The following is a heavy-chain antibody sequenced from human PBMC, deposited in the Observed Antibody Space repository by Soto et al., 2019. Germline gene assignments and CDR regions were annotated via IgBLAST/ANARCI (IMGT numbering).Heavy chain of an antibody. Sequence: PSETLSLTCAVYGGSFSGYYWTWIRQPPGTGLEWIGEIIHSGSTNYNPSLKSRVTILVDTSKNQFSLKLTSVTAADTAVYYCARDKITGLFDYWGQGTLVTVSS. V-gene: IGHV4-34*12. D-gene: IGHD2-8*02. CDR1: GGSFSGYY. CDR3: ARDKITGLFDY. J-gene: IGHJ4*02. CDR2: IIHSGST.